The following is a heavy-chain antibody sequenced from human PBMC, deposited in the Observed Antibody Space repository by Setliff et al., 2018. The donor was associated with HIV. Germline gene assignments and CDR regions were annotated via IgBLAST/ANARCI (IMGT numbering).Heavy chain of an antibody. V-gene: IGHV1-2*06. CDR3: ARGGPARVALLYWFDP. Sequence: ASVKVSCKASGYTFTGHYMHWVRQAPGQGLEWMGRINPKSGGINYAQKFQGRVTLTRDTSISTAYMELSRLRSDDTAVYYCARGGPARVALLYWFDPWGQGTLVTVSS. J-gene: IGHJ5*02. CDR2: INPKSGGI. D-gene: IGHD2-21*01. CDR1: GYTFTGHY.